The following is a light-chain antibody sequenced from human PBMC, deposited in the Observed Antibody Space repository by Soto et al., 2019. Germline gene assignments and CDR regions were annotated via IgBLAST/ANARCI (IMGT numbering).Light chain of an antibody. J-gene: IGKJ1*01. CDR2: GAS. CDR1: QSVTSSY. CDR3: QQYGRSPRT. Sequence: EIVMTQSPATLSVSAGERATLSCRASQSVTSSYLAWYQQKPGQAPRLLIYGASSRATGIPDRFSGSGSGTDFTLTISRLEPEDFAVYYCQQYGRSPRTFGQGTKVDIK. V-gene: IGKV3-20*01.